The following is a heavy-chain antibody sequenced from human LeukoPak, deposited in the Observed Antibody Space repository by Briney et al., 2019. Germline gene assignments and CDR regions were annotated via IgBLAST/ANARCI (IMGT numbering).Heavy chain of an antibody. Sequence: SETLSLTCTVSGGYISSYYWSWIRQPPGKGLEWIGYIYYSGSTNYNPSLKSRVTISVDTSKNQFSLKLSSVTAADTAVYYCATRSAAAGDDYYFDYWGQGTLVTVSS. V-gene: IGHV4-59*01. CDR3: ATRSAAAGDDYYFDY. D-gene: IGHD6-13*01. CDR1: GGYISSYY. J-gene: IGHJ4*02. CDR2: IYYSGST.